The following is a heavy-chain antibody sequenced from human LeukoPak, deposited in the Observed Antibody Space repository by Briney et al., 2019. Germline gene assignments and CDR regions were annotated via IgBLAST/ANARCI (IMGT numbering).Heavy chain of an antibody. CDR1: GVSISTYY. Sequence: SETLSLTCSVSGVSISTYYWTWIRQPPGKGLEWIGYIYYSGSTDYNPSLKSRVTISVDTSKNQFSLKLSSVTAADTAVYYCAREGEQWLPDYWGQGTLVTVSS. D-gene: IGHD6-19*01. V-gene: IGHV4-59*01. CDR2: IYYSGST. CDR3: AREGEQWLPDY. J-gene: IGHJ4*02.